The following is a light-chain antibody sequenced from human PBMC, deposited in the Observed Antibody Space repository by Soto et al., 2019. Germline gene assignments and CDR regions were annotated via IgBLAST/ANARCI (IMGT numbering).Light chain of an antibody. CDR2: GAS. Sequence: EIVLTQFPATLSVAPEESATLSCSASHSVTNDLAWYQHNPGQAPRLLIHGASTRATTFPARFSGSLYGTDFNLTISSLQSEDFAVYDCQQYNNWPWTFGQGTKVDI. V-gene: IGKV3-15*01. CDR1: HSVTND. CDR3: QQYNNWPWT. J-gene: IGKJ1*01.